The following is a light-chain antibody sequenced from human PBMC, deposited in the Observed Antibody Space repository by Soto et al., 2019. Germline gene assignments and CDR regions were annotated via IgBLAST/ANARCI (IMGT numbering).Light chain of an antibody. Sequence: EIVLTQSPATLSLSPGERATLSCRASQSISQSLAWYQQRPGQSPRLLIYDASRRATGVPDRFTGSGSGTDFTLTISSLESEDFAVYYCQQRSNFITFGQGTRLEIK. CDR3: QQRSNFIT. J-gene: IGKJ5*01. CDR2: DAS. V-gene: IGKV3-11*01. CDR1: QSISQS.